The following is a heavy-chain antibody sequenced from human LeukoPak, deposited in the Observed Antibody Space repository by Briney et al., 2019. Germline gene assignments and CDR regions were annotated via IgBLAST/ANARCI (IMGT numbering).Heavy chain of an antibody. D-gene: IGHD2-2*02. V-gene: IGHV4-61*02. CDR1: GGSISCGSYY. J-gene: IGHJ6*03. Sequence: SEPLSLTCTVSGGSISCGSYYWSWIRQPAGKGLEWIGRIYTSGSTNYNPSLKSRVTISVDTSKNQFSLKLSSVTAADTAVYYCAGYCSSTSCYNYYMDVWGKGTTVTISS. CDR2: IYTSGST. CDR3: AGYCSSTSCYNYYMDV.